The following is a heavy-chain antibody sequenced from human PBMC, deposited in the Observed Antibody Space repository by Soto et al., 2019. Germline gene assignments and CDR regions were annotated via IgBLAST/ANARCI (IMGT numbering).Heavy chain of an antibody. Sequence: QEQLVESGGGVVQPGRSLRLSCAASGFTFSSYGMHWVRQAPGKGLEWVAVISYDGSNKYYADSVKGRFTISRDNSKNTLYLQMNSLRAEDTAVYYCANLGIYWGQGTLVTVSS. J-gene: IGHJ4*02. CDR3: ANLGIY. V-gene: IGHV3-30*18. D-gene: IGHD6-13*01. CDR1: GFTFSSYG. CDR2: ISYDGSNK.